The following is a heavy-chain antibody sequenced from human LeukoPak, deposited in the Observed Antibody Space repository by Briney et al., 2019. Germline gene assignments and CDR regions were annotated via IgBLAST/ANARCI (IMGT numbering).Heavy chain of an antibody. CDR1: GGTFSSYA. CDR2: INTNTGNP. Sequence: EASVKVSCKASGGTFSSYAISWVRQAPGQGLEWMGWINTNTGNPTYAQGFTGRFVFSLDTSVSTAYLQISSLKAEDTAVYYCASSIVGALGVYWGQGTLVTVSS. J-gene: IGHJ4*02. CDR3: ASSIVGALGVY. V-gene: IGHV7-4-1*02. D-gene: IGHD1-26*01.